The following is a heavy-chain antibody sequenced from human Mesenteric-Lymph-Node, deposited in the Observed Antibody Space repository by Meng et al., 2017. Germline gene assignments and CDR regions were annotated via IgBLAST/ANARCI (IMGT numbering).Heavy chain of an antibody. CDR2: IYSGGST. D-gene: IGHD5-24*01. J-gene: IGHJ4*02. V-gene: IGHV3-66*01. CDR1: GFTVSSNY. Sequence: VARGGSGGGLVQPGGSLRLSWAASGFTVSSNYMSGVRQAPGKGLEWVSVIYSGGSTYYADSVKGRFTVSRDDSRDTVYLQMDSLRADDTAVYYCAKPACSRECYFFHHWGQGTLVTVSS. CDR3: AKPACSRECYFFHH.